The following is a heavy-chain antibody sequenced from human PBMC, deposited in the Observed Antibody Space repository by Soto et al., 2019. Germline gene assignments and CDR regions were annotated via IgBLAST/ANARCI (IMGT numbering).Heavy chain of an antibody. CDR3: VKRSLLMAPT. CDR1: GLDFHINAYF. Sequence: PSDTQSLTSPFSGLDFHINAYFWCLAWIRQPPGKGLEWIGSIDNGGNTHYNAPLKSRVIISADTSKNQFSLSLNSVTAADTAVYYCVKRSLLMAPTWGQGIQVTSPQ. J-gene: IGHJ4*02. V-gene: IGHV4-39*01. CDR2: IDNGGNT. D-gene: IGHD1-26*01.